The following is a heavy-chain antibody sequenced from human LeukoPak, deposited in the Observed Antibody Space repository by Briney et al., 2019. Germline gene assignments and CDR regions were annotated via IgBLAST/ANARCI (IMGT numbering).Heavy chain of an antibody. D-gene: IGHD6-13*01. CDR2: LYYRGSP. CDR3: ASEAAAASRGDGLDV. CDR1: GASISSYY. Sequence: SETLSLTCTVSGASISSYYWSWIRQPPGKGLEWLGYLYYRGSPNYNPSLKSRVTISVDTSKNHFSLTLSSVTAADTAVYYCASEAAAASRGDGLDVWGQGTTVTVSS. J-gene: IGHJ6*02. V-gene: IGHV4-59*01.